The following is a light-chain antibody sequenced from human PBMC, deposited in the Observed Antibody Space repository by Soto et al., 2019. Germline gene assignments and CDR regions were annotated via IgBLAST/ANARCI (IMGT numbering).Light chain of an antibody. J-gene: IGLJ1*01. CDR1: SSDVGSYNL. CDR2: EGS. CDR3: CSYAGSNYV. Sequence: QSALTQPASGSRSPGHSITISCTGTSSDVGSYNLVSWYQQHPGKAPKLMIYEGSKRPSGVSNRFSGSKSGNTASLTISGLQAEDEADYYCCSYAGSNYVFGTGTKVTVL. V-gene: IGLV2-23*01.